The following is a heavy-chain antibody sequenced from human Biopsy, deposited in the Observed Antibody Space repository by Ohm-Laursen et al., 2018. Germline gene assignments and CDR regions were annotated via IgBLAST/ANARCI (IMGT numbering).Heavy chain of an antibody. Sequence: PSQTLSLTCTVSGGSISSGGSYWSWICQRPGKGLEWIGYIFNSANTYYNPSLKNLITISGDTSKNQFSLKLNSVTAADTAVYYCARGDYFDSNGYFWFDPWGQGTLVTVSS. CDR3: ARGDYFDSNGYFWFDP. D-gene: IGHD3-22*01. V-gene: IGHV4-31*01. J-gene: IGHJ5*02. CDR2: IFNSANT. CDR1: GGSISSGGSY.